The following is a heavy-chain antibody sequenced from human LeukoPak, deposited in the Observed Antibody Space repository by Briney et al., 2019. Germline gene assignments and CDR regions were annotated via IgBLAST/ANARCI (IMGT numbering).Heavy chain of an antibody. CDR2: IFYGGST. V-gene: IGHV4-39*01. CDR3: ARHRKERVPAATAVYYYYYMDV. J-gene: IGHJ6*03. D-gene: IGHD2-2*01. Sequence: SETLSLTCTVSGGSISSSTYYWGWIRQPPGKGREGIGSIFYGGSTSYNPSLKSRVTISVDTSKNQFSLKLSSVTAADTAMYYCARHRKERVPAATAVYYYYYMDVWGKGTTVTVSS. CDR1: GGSISSSTYY.